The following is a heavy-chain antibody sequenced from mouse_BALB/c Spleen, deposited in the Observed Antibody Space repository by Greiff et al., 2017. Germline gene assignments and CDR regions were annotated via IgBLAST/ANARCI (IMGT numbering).Heavy chain of an antibody. CDR1: GFTFTDYY. Sequence: EVQVVESGGGLVQPGGSLRLSCATSGFTFTDYYMSWVRQPPGKALEWLGFIRNKANGYTTEYSASVKGRFTISRDNSQSILYLQMNTLRAEDSATYYCARDDGYYSFAYWGQGTLVTVSA. CDR3: ARDDGYYSFAY. V-gene: IGHV7-3*02. D-gene: IGHD2-3*01. CDR2: IRNKANGYTT. J-gene: IGHJ3*01.